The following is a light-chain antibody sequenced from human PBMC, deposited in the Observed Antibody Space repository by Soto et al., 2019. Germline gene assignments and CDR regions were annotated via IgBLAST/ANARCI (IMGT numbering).Light chain of an antibody. CDR3: QQYYSTPPYT. V-gene: IGKV4-1*01. CDR2: LAS. Sequence: DIVMTQSPDSLAVSLGERATINCKSSQSILYRSNNKNYLAWYRQKPGQPPKLLIYLASIRESGVPDRISGSGSGTDFTLTISSLQAEDVAVYYCQQYYSTPPYTFGQGTKLEIK. J-gene: IGKJ2*01. CDR1: QSILYRSNNKNY.